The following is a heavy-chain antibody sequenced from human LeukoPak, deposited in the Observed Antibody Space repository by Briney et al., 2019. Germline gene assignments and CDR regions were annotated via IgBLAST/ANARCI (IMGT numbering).Heavy chain of an antibody. CDR3: ATGSGGDVEY. D-gene: IGHD3-10*01. Sequence: GGSLRLSCAASGFTFSSYGMHWVRQAPGKGLEWVAVIWYDGSNKYYADSVKGRFTISRDNSKNTLYRQMNSVRAEDTAVYYCATGSGGDVEYWGQGTLVTVSS. CDR2: IWYDGSNK. CDR1: GFTFSSYG. J-gene: IGHJ4*02. V-gene: IGHV3-33*01.